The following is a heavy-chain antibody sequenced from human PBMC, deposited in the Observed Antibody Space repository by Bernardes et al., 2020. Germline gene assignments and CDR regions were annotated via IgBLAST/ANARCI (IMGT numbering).Heavy chain of an antibody. J-gene: IGHJ2*01. CDR1: GESVNSSTYF. V-gene: IGHV4-61*01. CDR2: IYHSGST. Sequence: SETLSLTCNVSGESVNSSTYFWTWIRQPTGKGLEWIGYIYHSGSTAYNPSLKSRVTISVDTSNNQFSLEMKSVTAADTAVYYCARAPWTTRHYWYFDVWGRGTPVTLPS. CDR3: ARAPWTTRHYWYFDV. D-gene: IGHD1-1*01.